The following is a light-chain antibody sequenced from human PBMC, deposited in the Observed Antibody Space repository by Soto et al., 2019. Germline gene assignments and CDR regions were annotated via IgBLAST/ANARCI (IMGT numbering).Light chain of an antibody. CDR1: SSDVGYYDY. V-gene: IGLV2-8*01. J-gene: IGLJ2*01. CDR3: QSYDSSLSGYVV. Sequence: QSALTQPPSASGFPGQSVTISCTGTSSDVGYYDYVSWYQQHPGKAPKLVIYEVTKRPSGVPDRVSASKSGNTASLTVSGLRAEDEADYYCQSYDSSLSGYVVFGGGTKLTVL. CDR2: EVT.